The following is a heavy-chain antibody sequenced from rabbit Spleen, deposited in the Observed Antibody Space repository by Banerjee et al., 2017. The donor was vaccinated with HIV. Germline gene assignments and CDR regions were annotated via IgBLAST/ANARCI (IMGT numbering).Heavy chain of an antibody. J-gene: IGHJ4*01. CDR1: GFSFSSSYW. CDR2: IYTDTDTT. CDR3: GRSYIGKAITSLNL. V-gene: IGHV1S45*01. D-gene: IGHD1-1*01. Sequence: QEQLEESGGDLVKPEGSLTLTCTASGFSFSSSYWICWVRQAPGKGLELIACIYTDTDTTYYTTWAKGRFTISKTSSTTVTLQVTRLTAADTATYFCGRSYIGKAITSLNLWGPGTLVTVS.